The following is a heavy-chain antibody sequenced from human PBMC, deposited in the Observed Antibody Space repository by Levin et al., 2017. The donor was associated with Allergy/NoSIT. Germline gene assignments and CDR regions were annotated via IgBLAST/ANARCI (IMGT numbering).Heavy chain of an antibody. J-gene: IGHJ4*02. CDR1: GLSFGDYG. CDR3: ASRGSFDH. D-gene: IGHD3-10*01. Sequence: RTGGSLRLSCAASGLSFGDYGMHWVRQAPDSGLEWVTLITSDGSNIFYADSVKGRFIVSRDNSRNLLYLQLNSLRPEDAGVYYCASRGSFDHWGQGTPVTVSS. V-gene: IGHV3-30*03. CDR2: ITSDGSNI.